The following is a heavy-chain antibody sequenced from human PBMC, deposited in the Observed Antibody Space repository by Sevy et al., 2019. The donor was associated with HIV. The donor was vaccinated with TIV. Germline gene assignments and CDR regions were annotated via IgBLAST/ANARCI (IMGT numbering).Heavy chain of an antibody. CDR1: GGTFSSYA. CDR2: IIPIFGTA. V-gene: IGHV1-69*13. Sequence: ASVKVSCKASGGTFSSYAISWVRQAPGQGLEWMGGIIPIFGTANYAQKFQGSVTITADESTSTAYMELSSLRSEDTAVYYCATSSSGYYFDCWGQGTLVTVSS. D-gene: IGHD3-22*01. J-gene: IGHJ4*02. CDR3: ATSSSGYYFDC.